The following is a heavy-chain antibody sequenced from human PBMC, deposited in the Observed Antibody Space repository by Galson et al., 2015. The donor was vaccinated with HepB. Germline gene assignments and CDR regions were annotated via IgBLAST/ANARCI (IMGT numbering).Heavy chain of an antibody. CDR3: AREGKDGSGTYLDY. CDR1: GFDFNNCG. Sequence: SLRLSCAASGFDFNNCGKHWVRQAPGKGPEWVAVMWSDGSNKLYADSVKGRFTISRDNSNNTLYLQMNSLGAEDTAVYYCAREGKDGSGTYLDYWGQGTPVTVSS. CDR2: MWSDGSNK. J-gene: IGHJ4*02. D-gene: IGHD3-10*01. V-gene: IGHV3-33*01.